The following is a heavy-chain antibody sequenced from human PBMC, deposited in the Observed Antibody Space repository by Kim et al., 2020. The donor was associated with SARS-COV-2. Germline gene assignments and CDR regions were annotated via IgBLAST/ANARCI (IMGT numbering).Heavy chain of an antibody. CDR1: GYTFTNNA. CDR3: ARVIWGTYRYTDY. Sequence: ASVKVSCKASGYTFTNNAISWVRQAPGQGLEWMGWINTDTGNPTYAQAFTRRFVFSGDTSVTTAYLQISSLEAEDTALYYCARVIWGTYRYTDYWGQGT. J-gene: IGHJ4*02. D-gene: IGHD3-16*02. V-gene: IGHV7-4-1*02. CDR2: INTDTGNP.